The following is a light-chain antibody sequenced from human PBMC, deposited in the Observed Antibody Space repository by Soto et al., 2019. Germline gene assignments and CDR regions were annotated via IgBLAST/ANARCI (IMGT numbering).Light chain of an antibody. CDR1: SSDVGSYNL. Sequence: QSVLTQPASVSGSPGQSITISCTGTSSDVGSYNLVSWYQQHPGKAPKLMIYEVSKRPSGVSNRFSGYKSCNTASLTISGLQAEDEADYYCCSYAGSSTPVVFGGGTKLTVL. CDR2: EVS. CDR3: CSYAGSSTPVV. V-gene: IGLV2-23*02. J-gene: IGLJ2*01.